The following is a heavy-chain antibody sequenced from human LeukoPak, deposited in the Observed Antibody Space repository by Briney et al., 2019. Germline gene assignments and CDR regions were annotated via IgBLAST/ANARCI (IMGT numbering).Heavy chain of an antibody. D-gene: IGHD4-11*01. CDR3: ARASVTYYYYYYMDV. V-gene: IGHV4-59*01. J-gene: IGHJ6*03. CDR1: GGSISTYY. Sequence: SETLSLTCTVSGGSISTYYWNWIRQPPGKGLEWIGYIHYSGSTNYNPSLKSRVTISVDTSKNQFSLKLSSVTAADTAVYYCARASVTYYYYYYMDVWGKGTTVTVSS. CDR2: IHYSGST.